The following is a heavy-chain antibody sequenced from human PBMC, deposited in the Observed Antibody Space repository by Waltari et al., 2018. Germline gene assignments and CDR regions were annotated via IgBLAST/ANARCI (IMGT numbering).Heavy chain of an antibody. CDR1: GGSISSSSYY. CDR3: ARVIWGSYRSYNWFDP. V-gene: IGHV4-39*07. J-gene: IGHJ5*02. Sequence: QLQLQESGPGLVKPSETLSLTCTVSGGSISSSSYYWGWIRQPPGKGLEWIGSIYYSGSTYYNPSPKSRVTISVDTSKNQFSLKLSSGTAADTAVYYCARVIWGSYRSYNWFDPWGQGTLVTVSS. D-gene: IGHD3-16*02. CDR2: IYYSGST.